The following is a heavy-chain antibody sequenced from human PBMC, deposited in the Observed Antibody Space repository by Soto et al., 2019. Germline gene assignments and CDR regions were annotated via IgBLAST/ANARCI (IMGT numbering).Heavy chain of an antibody. CDR3: AKVGVLTGDNWYFDL. Sequence: QEQLVESGGGVVQPGRSLRLSCAATGFSFSSYGMHWVRQAPGKGLEWVAVISYDGSNKYYADSVKGRFTISRDTSKNTLYLQMNSLRAEDTAVYYCAKVGVLTGDNWYFDLWGRGTLVTVSS. D-gene: IGHD1-20*01. CDR2: ISYDGSNK. V-gene: IGHV3-30*18. J-gene: IGHJ2*01. CDR1: GFSFSSYG.